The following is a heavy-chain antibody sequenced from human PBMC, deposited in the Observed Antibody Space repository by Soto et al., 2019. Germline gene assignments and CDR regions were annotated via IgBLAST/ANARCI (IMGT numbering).Heavy chain of an antibody. D-gene: IGHD1-1*01. V-gene: IGHV6-1*01. J-gene: IGHJ6*04. CDR3: AKTMLLVASPRPYNSFGLDV. CDR1: GDSVSSNSAA. Sequence: SQTLSLTCAISGDSVSSNSAAWNWIRQSPSRGLEWLGRTHYRSKWYNDYAVSVKSRITINPDTSKNQFSLQLNSVTPEDTAVYYCAKTMLLVASPRPYNSFGLDVGAKGPPAPVPS. CDR2: THYRSKWYN.